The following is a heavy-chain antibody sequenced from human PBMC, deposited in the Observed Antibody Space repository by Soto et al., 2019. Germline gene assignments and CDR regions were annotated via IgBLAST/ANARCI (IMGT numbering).Heavy chain of an antibody. Sequence: GGSLRLSCAASGFTFSSYSKNWVRQAPGKGLEWVSYISSSSSTIYYADSVKGRFTISRDNAKNSLYLQMNSLRDEDTAVYYCARVKVVPAAKSLGYYGMDVWGQGTTVTVSS. V-gene: IGHV3-48*02. CDR2: ISSSSSTI. CDR3: ARVKVVPAAKSLGYYGMDV. CDR1: GFTFSSYS. J-gene: IGHJ6*02. D-gene: IGHD2-2*01.